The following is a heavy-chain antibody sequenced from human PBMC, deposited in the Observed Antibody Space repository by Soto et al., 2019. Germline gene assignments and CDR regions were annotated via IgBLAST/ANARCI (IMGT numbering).Heavy chain of an antibody. CDR1: GGSISTSNYY. CDR2: IYYSGTT. CDR3: ATCVVPATRHTVFDF. Sequence: QLQLQESGPGLVKPSETLSLTCTVSGGSISTSNYYWGWVRQPPGKGLDWIGNIYYSGTTYYNPSLQPRASISVDTSKHQFSLKLNPVPAAATAVYYCATCVVPATRHTVFDFWGPGTLVTVSS. D-gene: IGHD2-15*01. V-gene: IGHV4-39*01. J-gene: IGHJ4*02.